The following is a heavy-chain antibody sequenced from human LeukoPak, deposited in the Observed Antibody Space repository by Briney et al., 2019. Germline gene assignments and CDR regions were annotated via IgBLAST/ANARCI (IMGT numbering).Heavy chain of an antibody. Sequence: SETLSLTCTVSGGSISDCYWSWIRQPPGKGLEWIGYIYYSGSTNYNPSLKSRVTISVDTSKNQFSLKLSSVTAADTAVYYCARGSTMVRGVHDYWGQGTLVTVSS. J-gene: IGHJ4*02. CDR2: IYYSGST. D-gene: IGHD3-10*01. CDR1: GGSISDCY. CDR3: ARGSTMVRGVHDY. V-gene: IGHV4-59*01.